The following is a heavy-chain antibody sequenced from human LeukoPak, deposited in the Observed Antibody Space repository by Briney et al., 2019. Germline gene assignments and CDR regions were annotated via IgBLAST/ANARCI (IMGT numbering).Heavy chain of an antibody. CDR3: ARGITDTGYYYYMDV. D-gene: IGHD2-8*02. V-gene: IGHV4-39*07. CDR2: IYYSGST. J-gene: IGHJ6*03. CDR1: GGSISSSSYY. Sequence: SETLSLTCTVSGGSISSSSYYWGWIRQPPGKGLEWIGSIYYSGSTYYNPSLKSRVTISVDTSKNQFSLKLCSVTAADTAVYYCARGITDTGYYYYMDVWGKGTTVTVSS.